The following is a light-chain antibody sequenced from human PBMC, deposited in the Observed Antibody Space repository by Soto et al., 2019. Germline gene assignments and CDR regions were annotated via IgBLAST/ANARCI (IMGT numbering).Light chain of an antibody. J-gene: IGKJ4*01. V-gene: IGKV3-11*01. Sequence: VLTQSQATLSLSPGDRATLSCRASQSVSSCLAWYQQKPGQAPRLLIYDASNRATDIPARFSGSGSGTEFPLYILSVHPEDDESEYGQRRIVDLTVGGG. CDR2: DAS. CDR1: QSVSSC. CDR3: QRRIVDLT.